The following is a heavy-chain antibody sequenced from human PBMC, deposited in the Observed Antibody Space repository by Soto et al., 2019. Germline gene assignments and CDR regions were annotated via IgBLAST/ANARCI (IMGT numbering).Heavy chain of an antibody. CDR1: GGSISSGDYY. V-gene: IGHV4-30-4*01. J-gene: IGHJ4*02. CDR3: ARAPDYGDYVCYFDY. D-gene: IGHD4-17*01. CDR2: IYYSGST. Sequence: SETLSLTCTVSGGSISSGDYYWSWIRQPPGKGLEWIGYIYYSGSTYYNPSLKSRVTISVDTSKNQFSLKLSSVTAADTAVYYCARAPDYGDYVCYFDYWGQGTLVTVSS.